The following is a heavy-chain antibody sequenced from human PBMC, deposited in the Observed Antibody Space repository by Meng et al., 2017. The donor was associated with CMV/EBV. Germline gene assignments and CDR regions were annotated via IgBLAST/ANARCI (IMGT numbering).Heavy chain of an antibody. D-gene: IGHD1-26*01. J-gene: IGHJ4*02. Sequence: GESLKISFAASGFTFSSYAMSWVRQAPGKGLEWVSAISGSGGSTYYADSVKGRFTISRDNSKNTLYLQTNSLRAEDTAVYYCAKVGAVAGSYESPFGYWGQGTLVTVSS. V-gene: IGHV3-23*01. CDR2: ISGSGGST. CDR3: AKVGAVAGSYESPFGY. CDR1: GFTFSSYA.